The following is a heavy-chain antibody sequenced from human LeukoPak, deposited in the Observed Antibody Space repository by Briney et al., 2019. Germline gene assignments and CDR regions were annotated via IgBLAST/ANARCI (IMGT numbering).Heavy chain of an antibody. Sequence: GGSLRLSCAAPGFTFSSYWMSWVRQAPGKGLEWVANIKQDGSEKYYVDSVKGRFTISRDNAKNSLYLQMNSLRAEDTAVYYCARDPDTVAAAGRGYFDYWGQGTLVTVSS. CDR2: IKQDGSEK. CDR1: GFTFSSYW. CDR3: ARDPDTVAAAGRGYFDY. J-gene: IGHJ4*02. V-gene: IGHV3-7*01. D-gene: IGHD6-13*01.